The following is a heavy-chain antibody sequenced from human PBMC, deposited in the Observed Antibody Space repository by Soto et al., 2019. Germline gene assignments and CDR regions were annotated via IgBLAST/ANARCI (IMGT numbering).Heavy chain of an antibody. J-gene: IGHJ4*02. D-gene: IGHD2-2*01. Sequence: VQLVESGGGLVQPGGSLRLSCAASGFTFSSYSMNWVRQAPGKGLEWVSYISSSSSTIYYADSVKGRFTISRDNAKNSLYLQMNSLRAEDTAVYYCARDLRKLTLDCSSTSCYGTFDYWGQGTLVTVSS. V-gene: IGHV3-48*01. CDR3: ARDLRKLTLDCSSTSCYGTFDY. CDR2: ISSSSSTI. CDR1: GFTFSSYS.